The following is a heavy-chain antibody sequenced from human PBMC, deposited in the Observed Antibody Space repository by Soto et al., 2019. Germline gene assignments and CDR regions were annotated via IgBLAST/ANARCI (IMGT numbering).Heavy chain of an antibody. D-gene: IGHD3-10*01. CDR2: IIPIFGTA. CDR3: ATDGLRAVAFFPVPYYYYYGMDV. J-gene: IGHJ6*02. Sequence: SVKVSCKASGGTFSSYAISRVRQAPGQGLEWMGGIIPIFGTANYAQKFQGRVTITADESTSTAYMELSSLRSEDTAVYYCATDGLRAVAFFPVPYYYYYGMDVWGQGTTVTVSS. CDR1: GGTFSSYA. V-gene: IGHV1-69*13.